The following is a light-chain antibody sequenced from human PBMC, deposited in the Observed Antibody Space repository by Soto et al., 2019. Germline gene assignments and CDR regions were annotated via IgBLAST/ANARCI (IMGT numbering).Light chain of an antibody. CDR1: QSISIW. CDR2: KAS. J-gene: IGKJ1*01. CDR3: QQYNSDST. V-gene: IGKV1-5*03. Sequence: IQMTQSPSTLSASVGDRVTITCRASQSISIWLGWYQQKPGKAPKLLIYKASSLESEVPSRFSGSGSGTEFTLTINSLQPDDSATYYCQQYNSDSTFGQGTKVEIK.